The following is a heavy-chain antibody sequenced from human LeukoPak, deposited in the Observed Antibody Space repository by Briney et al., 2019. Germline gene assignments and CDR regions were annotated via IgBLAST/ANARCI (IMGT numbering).Heavy chain of an antibody. V-gene: IGHV4-39*07. CDR1: GGSISSSSYY. D-gene: IGHD6-13*01. Sequence: PSETLSLTCTVSGGSISSSSYYWGWILQPPGKGLEWIGSIYYSGSTNYNPSLKSRVTISVDTSKNQFSLKLSSVTAADTAVYYCASGRMYSSSWPDAFDIWGQGTMVTVSS. J-gene: IGHJ3*02. CDR2: IYYSGST. CDR3: ASGRMYSSSWPDAFDI.